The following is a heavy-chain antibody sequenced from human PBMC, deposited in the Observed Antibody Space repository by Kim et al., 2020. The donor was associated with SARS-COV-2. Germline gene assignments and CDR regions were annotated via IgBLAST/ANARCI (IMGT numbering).Heavy chain of an antibody. Sequence: SETLSLTCTVSGGSVSSGSYYWSWIRQPPGKGLEWIGYIYYSGSTNYNPSLKSRVTISVDTSKNQFSLKLSSVTAADTAVYYCARAFWSGYYGSYYGMDV. CDR3: ARAFWSGYYGSYYGMDV. CDR2: IYYSGST. D-gene: IGHD3-3*01. CDR1: GGSVSSGSYY. J-gene: IGHJ6*01. V-gene: IGHV4-61*01.